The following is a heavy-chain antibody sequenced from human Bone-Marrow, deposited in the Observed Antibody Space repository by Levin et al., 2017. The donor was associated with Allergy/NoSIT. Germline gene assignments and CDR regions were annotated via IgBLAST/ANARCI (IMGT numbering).Heavy chain of an antibody. D-gene: IGHD1-1*01. Sequence: GESLKISCAASGFTVSRTSINWVRQAPGKGLEWVSLLYSDGTTYYGDSVKGRFAISRDDSKNTVFLQMDSLTFEDTGIYYCARDPGIQLSMDVWGQGTPVTVSS. CDR3: ARDPGIQLSMDV. CDR1: GFTVSRTS. V-gene: IGHV3-53*01. J-gene: IGHJ6*02. CDR2: LYSDGTT.